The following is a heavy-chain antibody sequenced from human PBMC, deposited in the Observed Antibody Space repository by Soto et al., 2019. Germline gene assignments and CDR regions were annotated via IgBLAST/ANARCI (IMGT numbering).Heavy chain of an antibody. Sequence: QVQLVQSGAEVKKPGASVKVSCKASGYTFTSYGISWVRQAPGQGLEWMGWISAYNGNTNYAQKLQGRVTMTTDPSTSTAYMELRSLRSDDTAVYYCARDPRSSGWSEYCGMDVWGQGTTVTVSS. CDR2: ISAYNGNT. D-gene: IGHD6-19*01. CDR1: GYTFTSYG. J-gene: IGHJ6*02. V-gene: IGHV1-18*01. CDR3: ARDPRSSGWSEYCGMDV.